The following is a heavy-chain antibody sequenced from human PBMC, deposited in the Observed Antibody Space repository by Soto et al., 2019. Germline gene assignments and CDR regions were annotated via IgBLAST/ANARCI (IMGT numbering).Heavy chain of an antibody. CDR2: ISYDGSNK. D-gene: IGHD1-7*01. CDR3: ASPNWDYGDAFDI. Sequence: GGSLRLSCAASGFTFSSYAMHWVRQAPGKGLEWVAVISYDGSNKYYADSVKGRFTISRDNSKNTLYLQMNSLRAEDTAVYYCASPNWDYGDAFDIWGKGTMVTVSS. CDR1: GFTFSSYA. J-gene: IGHJ3*02. V-gene: IGHV3-30-3*01.